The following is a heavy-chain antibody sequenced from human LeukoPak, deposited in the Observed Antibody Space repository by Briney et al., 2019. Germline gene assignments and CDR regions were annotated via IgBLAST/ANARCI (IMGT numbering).Heavy chain of an antibody. V-gene: IGHV1-2*02. CDR1: GFTLSSYE. CDR3: ARHYRRGVVVAVNY. J-gene: IGHJ4*02. CDR2: INPSTDST. Sequence: GGSLRLSCIVSGFTLSSYEMTWFRQAPGQGLEWMGWINPSTDSTHSVDNFQGRLTMTRDTSISTAYMELSSLRSDDTAVYYCARHYRRGVVVAVNYWGQGTLVTVSS. D-gene: IGHD2-15*01.